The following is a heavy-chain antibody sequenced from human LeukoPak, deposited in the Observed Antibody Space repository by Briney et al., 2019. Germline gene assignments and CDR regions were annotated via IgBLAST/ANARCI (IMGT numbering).Heavy chain of an antibody. D-gene: IGHD3-16*01. V-gene: IGHV3-23*01. CDR2: ISSSGGST. CDR1: GFTFSSYA. J-gene: IGHJ4*01. CDR3: AKDQGELDY. Sequence: GGSLRLSCAASGFTFSSYAMSWARQAPGKGLEWVSAISSSGGSTYYADSVKGRFTTSRDNSKNTLYLQMNTLRAEDTAVYYCAKDQGELDYWGQGTLVTVSS.